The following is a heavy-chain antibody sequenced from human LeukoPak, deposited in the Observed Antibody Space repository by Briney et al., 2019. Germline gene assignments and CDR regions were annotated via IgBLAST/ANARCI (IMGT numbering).Heavy chain of an antibody. CDR3: AGSPYCSGGGCLLGWFDP. CDR1: GFTFGDYY. V-gene: IGHV3-11*03. CDR2: ISSSSSYT. Sequence: GGSLRLSCAASGFTFGDYYMSWIRQAPGKGLEWVSYISSSSSYTNYADSVKGRFTISRDNAKNSLYLQMNSLRAEDTAVYYCAGSPYCSGGGCLLGWFDPWGQGTLVTVSS. J-gene: IGHJ5*02. D-gene: IGHD2-15*01.